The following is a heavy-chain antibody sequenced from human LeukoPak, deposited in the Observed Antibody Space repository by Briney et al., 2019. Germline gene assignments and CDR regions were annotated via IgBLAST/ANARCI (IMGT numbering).Heavy chain of an antibody. CDR2: IIPIFNSL. J-gene: IGHJ6*03. D-gene: IGHD1-26*01. V-gene: IGHV1-69*06. CDR1: GDTFSNHP. CDR3: ARELPGYYMDV. Sequence: GASVKVSCKASGDTFSNHPINWVRQAPGQGLEWLGMIIPIFNSLKYAEKFQGRLTITADKATTTAYLELSSLESDDTAVYYCARELPGYYMDVWGKGTTVTVSS.